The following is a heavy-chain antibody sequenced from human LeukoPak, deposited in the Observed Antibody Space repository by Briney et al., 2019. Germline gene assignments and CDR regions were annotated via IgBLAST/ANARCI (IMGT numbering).Heavy chain of an antibody. CDR1: GFTFHDYY. V-gene: IGHV3-11*01. CDR2: ISGTVGTT. Sequence: PGGSLRLSCAASGFTFHDYYMSWIRQAPGTGLEWISYISGTVGTTYYADSVKGRFTISRDNAKKLLYLQMSSLRADDTAVYYCAREGGSYHLDVWGQGTTVTVSS. CDR3: AREGGSYHLDV. J-gene: IGHJ6*02. D-gene: IGHD1-26*01.